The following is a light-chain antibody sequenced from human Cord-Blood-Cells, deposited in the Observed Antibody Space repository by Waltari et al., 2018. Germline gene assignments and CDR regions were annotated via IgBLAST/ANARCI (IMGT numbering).Light chain of an antibody. J-gene: IGKJ4*01. CDR3: QQRSNWPLT. CDR2: DAS. V-gene: IGKV3-11*01. Sequence: SVSSYLAWYQQKPGQAPRLLIYDASNRATGIPARFSGSGSGTDFTLTISSLGPEDFAVYYCQQRSNWPLTFGGGTKVEIK. CDR1: SVSSY.